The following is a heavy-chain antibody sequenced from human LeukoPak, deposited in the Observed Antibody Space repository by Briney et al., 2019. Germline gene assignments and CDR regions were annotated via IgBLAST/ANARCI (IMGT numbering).Heavy chain of an antibody. D-gene: IGHD2-21*01. CDR1: GGSLSGYY. CDR3: VRVPEGDSRPCDS. CDR2: IDHGGGT. Sequence: SETLALTCAVHGGSLSGYYWTFVRQTPGKGLEWIGEIDHGGGTGYHPSLKSRVSISIDTSRNQFSLRLSSVTAADTAVYYCVRVPEGDSRPCDSWGQGTLVTVSS. J-gene: IGHJ4*02. V-gene: IGHV4-34*01.